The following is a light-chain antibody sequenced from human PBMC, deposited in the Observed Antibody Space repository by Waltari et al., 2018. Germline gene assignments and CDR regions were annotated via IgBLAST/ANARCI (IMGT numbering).Light chain of an antibody. CDR3: QHYVRLPVT. V-gene: IGKV3-20*01. Sequence: EIMLTPSPGTLSLSPGERATLSCRTSQSIGRSLAWYQQKPGQAPRLLTYGASSKATDIPDRFSGSGSGTDFSLTINRLEPEDSALYYCQHYVRLPVTFGQGTKVEIK. CDR2: GAS. J-gene: IGKJ1*01. CDR1: QSIGRS.